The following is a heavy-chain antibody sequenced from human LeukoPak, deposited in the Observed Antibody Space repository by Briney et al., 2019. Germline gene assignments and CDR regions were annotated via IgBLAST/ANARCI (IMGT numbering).Heavy chain of an antibody. V-gene: IGHV5-51*01. Sequence: GESLKISCQGSGYTFTSYWIGWVRQMPGKGLEWMGIIYPADSDTRYSPSFQGQVTFSADKSISTAYLQWSSLKASDTAIYYCARSAFSGHQSDYWGQGTLVTVSS. J-gene: IGHJ4*02. CDR2: IYPADSDT. CDR1: GYTFTSYW. D-gene: IGHD5-12*01. CDR3: ARSAFSGHQSDY.